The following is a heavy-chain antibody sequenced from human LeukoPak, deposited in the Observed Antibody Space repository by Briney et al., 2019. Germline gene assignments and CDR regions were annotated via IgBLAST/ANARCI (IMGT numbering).Heavy chain of an antibody. D-gene: IGHD3-22*01. CDR3: ARDLVNYDSSGYYYGGPFDY. V-gene: IGHV4-61*02. CDR1: GGSISSGSYY. CDR2: IYTSGST. J-gene: IGHJ4*02. Sequence: SQTLSLTCTVSGGSISSGSYYWSWIRQPAGKGLEWIGRIYTSGSTNYNPSLKSRVTISVDTSKSQFSLKLSSVTAADTAVYYCARDLVNYDSSGYYYGGPFDYWGQGTLVTVSS.